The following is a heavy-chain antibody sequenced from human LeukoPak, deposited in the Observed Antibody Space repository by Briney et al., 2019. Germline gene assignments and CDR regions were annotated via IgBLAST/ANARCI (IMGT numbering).Heavy chain of an antibody. J-gene: IGHJ3*02. CDR1: GDSISLSFYY. CDR3: ARATAFFDI. Sequence: SETLSLTCTVSGDSISLSFYYWGWIRQPPGKALEWIGSVYYSGTTSYNPSLKSRVTISVDTSKNQFSLKLTSVTAADTAVYYCARATAFFDIWGQGTMVTVSS. CDR2: VYYSGTT. V-gene: IGHV4-39*07.